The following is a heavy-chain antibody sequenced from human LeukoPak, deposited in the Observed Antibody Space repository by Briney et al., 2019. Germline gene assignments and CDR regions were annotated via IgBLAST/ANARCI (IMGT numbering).Heavy chain of an antibody. V-gene: IGHV3-74*01. CDR3: GRDLGGGWGY. Sequence: PGGSLRLSCAVSGFTFRTYWMHWVRQVPGEGLVWVSRINEDGRITNYADSVKGRFSISRDNAKNTLYLQMNSLRDEDTVVYYCGRDLGGGWGYWGQGTLVTVSS. CDR2: INEDGRIT. CDR1: GFTFRTYW. J-gene: IGHJ4*02. D-gene: IGHD1-26*01.